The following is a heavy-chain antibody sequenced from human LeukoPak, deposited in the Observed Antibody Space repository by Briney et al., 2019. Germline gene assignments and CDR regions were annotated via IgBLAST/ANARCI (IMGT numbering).Heavy chain of an antibody. Sequence: GGSLRLSCAASGFTFSSYSMNWVRQAPGKGLEWVSHITASGTAMFYADSVKGRFTISRDNAKNSLYLQMNSLRDEDTAVYYCAREPTPYYGMDVWGQGTTVTVSS. J-gene: IGHJ6*02. CDR2: ITASGTAM. V-gene: IGHV3-48*02. CDR3: AREPTPYYGMDV. CDR1: GFTFSSYS.